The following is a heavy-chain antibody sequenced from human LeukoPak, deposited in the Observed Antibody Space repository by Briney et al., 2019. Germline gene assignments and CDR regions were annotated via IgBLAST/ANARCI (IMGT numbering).Heavy chain of an antibody. J-gene: IGHJ4*02. CDR3: AKDCSGGSCSDY. V-gene: IGHV3-23*01. CDR2: ISGSGGST. CDR1: GFTVSTNY. Sequence: GGSLRLSCAASGFTVSTNYMSWVRQAPGKGLEWVSAISGSGGSTYYADSVKGRFTISRDNSKNTLYLQMNSLRAEDTAVYYCAKDCSGGSCSDYWGQGTLVTVSS. D-gene: IGHD2-15*01.